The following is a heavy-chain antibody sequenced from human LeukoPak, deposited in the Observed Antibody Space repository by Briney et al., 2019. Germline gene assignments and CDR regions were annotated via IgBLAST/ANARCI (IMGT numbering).Heavy chain of an antibody. CDR2: ISYDGSNK. D-gene: IGHD4-17*01. J-gene: IGHJ4*02. Sequence: RSXRLSCAAXGFTFSSYGMHWVRQAPGKGLEWVAVISYDGSNKYYADSVKGRFTISRDNSKNTLYLQMNSLRAEDTAVYYCAGGDYYFDYWGQGTLVTVSS. CDR1: GFTFSSYG. V-gene: IGHV3-30*03. CDR3: AGGDYYFDY.